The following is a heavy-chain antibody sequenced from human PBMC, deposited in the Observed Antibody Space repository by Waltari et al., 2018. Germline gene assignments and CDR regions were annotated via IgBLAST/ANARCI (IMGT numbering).Heavy chain of an antibody. CDR1: GSSIRNGYY. CDR2: IYHSGIT. V-gene: IGHV4-38-2*02. D-gene: IGHD1-26*01. J-gene: IGHJ4*02. Sequence: QVQLQESGPGLVKPSETLSLTCSVSGSSIRNGYYWAWILQPPGKGLEWIGSIYHSGITFYNLSLKSRVTISVDTSKNQFSLKLSSVTAADRAVYFCARLGGTYFPFDYWGQGALVTVSS. CDR3: ARLGGTYFPFDY.